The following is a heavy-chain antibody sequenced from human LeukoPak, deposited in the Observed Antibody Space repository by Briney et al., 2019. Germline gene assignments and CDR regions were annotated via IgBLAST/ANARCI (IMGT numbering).Heavy chain of an antibody. CDR1: GYSISSGYY. D-gene: IGHD1-1*01. CDR3: ARVATGTSLDVFDI. V-gene: IGHV4-38-2*02. J-gene: IGHJ3*02. Sequence: SETLSLTCTVSGYSISSGYYWGWIRQPPGKGLEWIGSIYHSGSTNYNPSLKSRVTISVDTSKNQFSLNLNSVTAADTAVYYCARVATGTSLDVFDIWGQGTMVTVSS. CDR2: IYHSGST.